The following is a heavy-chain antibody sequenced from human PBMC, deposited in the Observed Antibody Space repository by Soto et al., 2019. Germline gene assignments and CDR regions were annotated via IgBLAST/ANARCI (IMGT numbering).Heavy chain of an antibody. D-gene: IGHD4-17*01. CDR2: ISSSSSYI. CDR3: ASLSTVSPGRGAFDI. V-gene: IGHV3-21*01. Sequence: EVQLVESGGGLVKPGGSLRLSCAASGFTFSSYSMNWVRQAPGKGLEWVSSISSSSSYIYYADSVKGRFTISIDNAKNSLYLQMNSLRAEDTAVYYCASLSTVSPGRGAFDIWGQGTMVTVSS. CDR1: GFTFSSYS. J-gene: IGHJ3*02.